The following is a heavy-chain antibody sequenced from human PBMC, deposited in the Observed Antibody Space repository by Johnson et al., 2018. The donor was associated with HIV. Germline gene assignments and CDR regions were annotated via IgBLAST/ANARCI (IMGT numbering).Heavy chain of an antibody. D-gene: IGHD5-12*01. J-gene: IGHJ3*02. V-gene: IGHV3-33*03. CDR3: AKDQHGPLVPTVMRDDAFDI. CDR2: IWHDGRDV. CDR1: GFTFSSYG. Sequence: QVQPVESGGGVVRPGGSLRLSCAASGFTFSSYGIHWVRQAPGKGLEWVAFIWHDGRDVYYADSVKGRFTVSRDNSKNAVYLQMNSLGAGDTAVYYCAKDQHGPLVPTVMRDDAFDIWGQGTMVTVSS.